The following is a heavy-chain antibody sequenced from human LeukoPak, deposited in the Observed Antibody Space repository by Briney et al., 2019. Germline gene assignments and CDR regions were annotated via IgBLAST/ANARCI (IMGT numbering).Heavy chain of an antibody. CDR2: ISSSSSYI. CDR3: ARVAAIFGVVMTRIDY. CDR1: GFTFSSYS. D-gene: IGHD3-3*01. V-gene: IGHV3-21*01. Sequence: GGSLRLSCAASGFTFSSYSMNWVRQAPGKGLEWVSSISSSSSYIYYADSVKGRFTISRDNAKNSLYLLMNSLRAEDTAVYYCARVAAIFGVVMTRIDYWGQGTLVTVSS. J-gene: IGHJ4*02.